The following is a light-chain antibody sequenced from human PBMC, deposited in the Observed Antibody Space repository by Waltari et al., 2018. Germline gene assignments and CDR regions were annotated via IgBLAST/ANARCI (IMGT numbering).Light chain of an antibody. CDR2: GAS. V-gene: IGKV3-20*01. CDR1: QSVSSSY. CDR3: QQYGNSPYT. Sequence: EIVLTQSPGTLSLSPGGSATLSCRASQSVSSSYLAWYQQKPGQAPRLLTYGASSRATGLPDRFSGSGSGTDFTLSISRLEPEDFAVYYCQQYGNSPYTFGQGTKLEIK. J-gene: IGKJ2*01.